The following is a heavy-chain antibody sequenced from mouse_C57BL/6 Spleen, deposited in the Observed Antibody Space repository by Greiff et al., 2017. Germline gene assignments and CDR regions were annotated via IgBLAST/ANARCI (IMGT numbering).Heavy chain of an antibody. CDR2: IYPGDGDT. CDR3: ARDSSSSFDY. J-gene: IGHJ2*01. CDR1: GYAFSSYW. Sequence: QVQLKESGAELVKPGASVKISCKASGYAFSSYWMNWVKQRPGKGLEWIGQIYPGDGDTNYNGKFKGKATLTADKSSSTAYMQLSSLTSEDSAVYFCARDSSSSFDYWGQGTTLTVSS. D-gene: IGHD1-1*01. V-gene: IGHV1-80*01.